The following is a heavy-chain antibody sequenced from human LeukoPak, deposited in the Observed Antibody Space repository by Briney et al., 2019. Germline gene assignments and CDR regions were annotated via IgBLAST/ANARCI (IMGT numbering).Heavy chain of an antibody. V-gene: IGHV1-18*01. Sequence: ASVKVSCKASGYIFNSYGITWVRQAPGQGLEWMGWISAYNGNTDYAQKIQGRVSMTTDTSTSTAYMELRSLRSDDTAVYYCARDELYSTSWYRTEQNWLDPWGQGTLVTVSS. J-gene: IGHJ5*02. CDR3: ARDELYSTSWYRTEQNWLDP. D-gene: IGHD6-13*01. CDR1: GYIFNSYG. CDR2: ISAYNGNT.